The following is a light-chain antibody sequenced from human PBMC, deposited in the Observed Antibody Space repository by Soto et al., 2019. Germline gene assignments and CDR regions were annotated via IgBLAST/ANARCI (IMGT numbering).Light chain of an antibody. CDR3: QQYGSSPGST. J-gene: IGKJ1*01. CDR1: QSVSSSY. CDR2: GAS. Sequence: EIVLTQSPGTLSLSPGERATISCRASQSVSSSYLAWYQQKPGQAPRLLIYGASSRATGIPDRFSGSGSGTDFTLTISRLEPEDFAAYYCQQYGSSPGSTFGQGTKVELK. V-gene: IGKV3-20*01.